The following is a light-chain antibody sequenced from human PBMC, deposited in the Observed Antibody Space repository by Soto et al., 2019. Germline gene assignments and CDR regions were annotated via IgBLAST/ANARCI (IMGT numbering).Light chain of an antibody. CDR1: QSVSSN. CDR3: QQYINWPET. CDR2: GAS. Sequence: EIVMTQSPATLSMSPGERATLSCRASQSVSSNLAWYQQRPGQAPRLLIYGASTRATGIPARFSGSGSGTEFTLTISSLQSEDFAVYYCQQYINWPETFGQGTKLEIK. J-gene: IGKJ2*01. V-gene: IGKV3-15*01.